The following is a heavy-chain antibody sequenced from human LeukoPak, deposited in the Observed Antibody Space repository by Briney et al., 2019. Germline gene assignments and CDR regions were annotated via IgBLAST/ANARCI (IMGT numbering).Heavy chain of an antibody. CDR2: ISGSGGST. J-gene: IGHJ4*02. Sequence: GGSLRLSCTASGFTFSSYAMSWVRQAPGKGLEWVSAISGSGGSTYYADSVKGRFTISRDNSKNTLYLQMNSLRAEDTAVYYCAKVESLELRYFDWLFYKPWYYFDYWGQGTLVTVSS. CDR3: AKVESLELRYFDWLFYKPWYYFDY. V-gene: IGHV3-23*01. CDR1: GFTFSSYA. D-gene: IGHD3-9*01.